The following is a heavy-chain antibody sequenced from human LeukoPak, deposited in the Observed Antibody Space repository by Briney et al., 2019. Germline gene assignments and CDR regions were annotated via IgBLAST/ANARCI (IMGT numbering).Heavy chain of an antibody. CDR3: AHSRRDTVMGDFHY. D-gene: IGHD5-18*01. J-gene: IGHJ4*02. CDR2: IYWDDDK. V-gene: IGHV2-5*02. CDR1: GFSLSTSGVG. Sequence: SGPTLVKPTQTLTLTCTFSGFSLSTSGVGVGWIRQPPGKALEWLALIYWDDDKRYSPSLKSRLTITKDTSRNQVVLTMTNMDPVEPSAYYCAHSRRDTVMGDFHYWGQENRVSVSS.